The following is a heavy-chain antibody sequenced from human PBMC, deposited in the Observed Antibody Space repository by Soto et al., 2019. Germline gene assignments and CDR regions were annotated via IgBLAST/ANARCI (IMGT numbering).Heavy chain of an antibody. CDR2: INAGNGNT. D-gene: IGHD3-16*02. J-gene: IGHJ4*02. CDR3: ARVEDYIWGSYRYSAPYYFDY. V-gene: IGHV1-3*01. CDR1: GYTFTSYA. Sequence: GASVKVSCKASGYTFTSYAMHWVRQAPGQRLEWMGWINAGNGNTKYSQKFQGRVTITRDTSASTAYMELSSLRSEDTAVYYCARVEDYIWGSYRYSAPYYFDYWGQGTLVTVSS.